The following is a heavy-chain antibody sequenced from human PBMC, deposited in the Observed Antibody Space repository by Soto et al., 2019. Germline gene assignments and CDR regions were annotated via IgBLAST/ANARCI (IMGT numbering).Heavy chain of an antibody. V-gene: IGHV4-38-2*02. J-gene: IGHJ6*02. CDR2: IYHSGSS. Sequence: QVHRQESGPGLVKPSETLSLTCAIGASSISIYYWGWIRQPPGKGLEWIGSIYHSGSSYYNPSLKSRVSLSLDTSKGQLSLNLTSVTAADTAVYYCAREDDGAGMDVWGQGTTVIVSS. D-gene: IGHD1-1*01. CDR1: ASSISIYY. CDR3: AREDDGAGMDV.